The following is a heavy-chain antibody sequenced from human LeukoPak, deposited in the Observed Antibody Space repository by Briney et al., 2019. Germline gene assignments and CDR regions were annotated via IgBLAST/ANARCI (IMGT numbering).Heavy chain of an antibody. D-gene: IGHD6-13*01. Sequence: GASVKVSCKASGYTFTSYGISWVRQAPGQRLEWMGWINAGNGNTKYSQKFQGRVTITRDTSASTAYMELSSLRSEDTAVYYCARDRDIAAALFDYWGQGTLVTVSS. V-gene: IGHV1-3*01. CDR2: INAGNGNT. CDR1: GYTFTSYG. CDR3: ARDRDIAAALFDY. J-gene: IGHJ4*02.